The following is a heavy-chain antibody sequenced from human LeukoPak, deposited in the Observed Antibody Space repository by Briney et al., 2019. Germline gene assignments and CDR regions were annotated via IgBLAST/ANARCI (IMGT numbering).Heavy chain of an antibody. Sequence: GGSLRLSCAASGFSFSTYAMTWVRQAPGEGLEWVSVISGDGSDINYSDSVKGRFTISRDNSKNTLYLQMSSLRAEDTAVYYCAKDQGGSYGNWFDPWGQGTLVTVSS. CDR1: GFSFSTYA. V-gene: IGHV3-23*01. CDR2: ISGDGSDI. J-gene: IGHJ5*02. CDR3: AKDQGGSYGNWFDP. D-gene: IGHD1-26*01.